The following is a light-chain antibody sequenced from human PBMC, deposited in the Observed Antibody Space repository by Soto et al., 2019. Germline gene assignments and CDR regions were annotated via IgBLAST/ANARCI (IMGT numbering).Light chain of an antibody. V-gene: IGLV1-40*01. J-gene: IGLJ7*01. CDR1: SSNIGAGYD. CDR3: QSYDSSLSGDAV. Sequence: QSVLTQPPSVSGAPGQRVTISCTGSSSNIGAGYDVHWYRQLPGTAPKLLIYGNHNRPSGVPDRFSGSKSGTSASLAITGLQAEDEADYYCQSYDSSLSGDAVFGGGTQLTVL. CDR2: GNH.